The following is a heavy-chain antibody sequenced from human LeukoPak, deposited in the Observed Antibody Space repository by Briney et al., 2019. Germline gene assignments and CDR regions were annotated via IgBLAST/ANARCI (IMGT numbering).Heavy chain of an antibody. Sequence: GGSLRLSCAASGFTFSDYYMSWIRQAPGKGLEWVSYISSSGSTIYYADSVKGRFTISRDNAKNSLYLQMNSLRAEDTAVYYCASLACSGGSCYSYTDYWGQGTLVTVSS. CDR1: GFTFSDYY. CDR3: ASLACSGGSCYSYTDY. V-gene: IGHV3-11*04. CDR2: ISSSGSTI. D-gene: IGHD2-15*01. J-gene: IGHJ4*02.